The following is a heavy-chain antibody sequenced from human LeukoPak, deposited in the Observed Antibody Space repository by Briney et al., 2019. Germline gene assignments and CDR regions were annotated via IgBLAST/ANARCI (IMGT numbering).Heavy chain of an antibody. D-gene: IGHD3-10*01. J-gene: IGHJ4*02. CDR1: GYTFSSYY. Sequence: GASVTVSCTASGYTFSSYYIHWVRQAPGQGLEWMGIINPSDGNTSYAHQFQGRVTMTRDTSTRTVYMELSSLRSEDTAVYYCARQGVLDYWGQGTLVTVSS. V-gene: IGHV1-46*01. CDR3: ARQGVLDY. CDR2: INPSDGNT.